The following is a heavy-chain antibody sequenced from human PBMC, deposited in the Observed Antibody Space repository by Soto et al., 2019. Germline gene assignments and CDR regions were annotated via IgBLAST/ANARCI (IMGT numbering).Heavy chain of an antibody. CDR3: AKNRGTGSYTKWQFDV. J-gene: IGHJ2*01. CDR2: IHGGGDYT. CDR1: GFTFSNYA. D-gene: IGHD1-26*01. Sequence: EVPVLESGGGLVQPGGSLRLSCAASGFTFSNYAMSWVRQAPGKGLEGVSTIHGGGDYTHYTDSGKGRFTISRDNSRNTLFLHMNSLRAEATDVYYCAKNRGTGSYTKWQFDVWGRGTLVTVSS. V-gene: IGHV3-23*01.